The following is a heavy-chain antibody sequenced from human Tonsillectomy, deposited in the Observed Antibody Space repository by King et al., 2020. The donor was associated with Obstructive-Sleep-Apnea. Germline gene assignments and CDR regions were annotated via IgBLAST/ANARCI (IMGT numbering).Heavy chain of an antibody. CDR3: ATQWELPYYYYYGMDV. V-gene: IGHV3-48*01. CDR2: INSRSTTV. CDR1: GITFSSSS. J-gene: IGHJ6*02. Sequence: VQLVESGGGLVQPGGSLRLSCAASGITFSSSSMNWVRRAPGKGLEWVSYINSRSTTVYYADSVRGRFTISSDNAKNSLYLQMKSLRAEDTAVYYCATQWELPYYYYYGMDVWGQGTTVTVSS. D-gene: IGHD1-26*01.